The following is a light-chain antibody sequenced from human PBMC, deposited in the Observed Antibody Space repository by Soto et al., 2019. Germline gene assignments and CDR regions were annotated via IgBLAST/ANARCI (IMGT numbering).Light chain of an antibody. CDR3: CAYSTSGTHV. J-gene: IGLJ1*01. CDR1: SSDVGSYDY. V-gene: IGLV2-14*03. CDR2: DVN. Sequence: SALTPPASVSGSPGQSITFSCTGTSSDVGSYDYVSWHQQHPGKAPKLIIYDVNNRPSGVPSRFSGSKSGNTASLIISGLQTEDEADYYCCAYSTSGTHVFGTG.